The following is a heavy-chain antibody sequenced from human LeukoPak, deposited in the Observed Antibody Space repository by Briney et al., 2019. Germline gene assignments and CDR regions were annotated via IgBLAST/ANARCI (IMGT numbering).Heavy chain of an antibody. CDR2: IIPIFGTA. D-gene: IGHD2-15*01. V-gene: IGHV1-69*13. Sequence: SVKVSCKASGGTFSSYATGWVRQAPGQGLEWMGGIIPIFGTANYAQKFQGRVTITADESTSTAYMELSSLRSEDTAVYYCARDHCSGGSCYPSGDYYYGMDVWGQGTTVTVSS. CDR3: ARDHCSGGSCYPSGDYYYGMDV. CDR1: GGTFSSYA. J-gene: IGHJ6*02.